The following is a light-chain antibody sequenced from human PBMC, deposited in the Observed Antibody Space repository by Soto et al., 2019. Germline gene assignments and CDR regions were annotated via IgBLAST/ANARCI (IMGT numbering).Light chain of an antibody. CDR1: QSISNF. CDR3: QQSYSTAWT. V-gene: IGKV1-39*01. J-gene: IGKJ1*01. CDR2: AAS. Sequence: DIPVTQSPSSLSASIGDRVTITCRASQSISNFLKWYQQTLGTTPKLLIYAASTLQTGVPSMFSGSGSGTDFTLTISSRQPEDSATYCCQQSYSTAWTFGQGTKLEIK.